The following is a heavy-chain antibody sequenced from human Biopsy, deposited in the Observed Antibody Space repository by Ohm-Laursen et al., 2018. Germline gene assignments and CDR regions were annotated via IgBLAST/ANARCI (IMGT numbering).Heavy chain of an antibody. J-gene: IGHJ4*02. V-gene: IGHV3-33*01. CDR2: TWDDGSHQ. CDR3: VTDRLDDITKVRGIMTD. D-gene: IGHD3-10*01. Sequence: SSLRLSCTASGFNFSAYGMHWVRQAPDKGLEWVALTWDDGSHQYYADSVKGRFTISRDNSKNSLYLHINTLRVEDTAVYYCVTDRLDDITKVRGIMTDWGQGTLVSVSS. CDR1: GFNFSAYG.